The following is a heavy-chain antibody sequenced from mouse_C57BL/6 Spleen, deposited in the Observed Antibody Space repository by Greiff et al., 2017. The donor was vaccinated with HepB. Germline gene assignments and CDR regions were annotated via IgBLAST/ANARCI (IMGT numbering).Heavy chain of an antibody. CDR1: GFSLSTFGMG. CDR3: ARAIYYGNYSFYYFDY. Sequence: QVTLKVSGPGILQPSQTLSLTCSFSGFSLSTFGMGVGWIRQPSGKGLEWLAHIWWDDDRYYNPALKSRLTISKDTSKNQVFLKIANVDTADTATYYCARAIYYGNYSFYYFDYWGQGTTLTVSS. CDR2: IWWDDDR. D-gene: IGHD2-1*01. V-gene: IGHV8-8*01. J-gene: IGHJ2*01.